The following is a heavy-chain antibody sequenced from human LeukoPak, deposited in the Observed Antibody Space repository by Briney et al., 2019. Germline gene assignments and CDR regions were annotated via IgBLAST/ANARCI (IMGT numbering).Heavy chain of an antibody. CDR1: GFTFSSYA. V-gene: IGHV3-30-3*01. CDR2: ISYDGSNK. CDR3: AREGVGSGSNDAFDI. Sequence: GGSLRLSCAASGFTFSSYAMPWVRQAPGKGLEWVAVISYDGSNKYYADSVKGRFTISRDNSKNTLYLQMNSLRAEDTAVYYCAREGVGSGSNDAFDIWGQGTMVTVSS. D-gene: IGHD3-10*01. J-gene: IGHJ3*02.